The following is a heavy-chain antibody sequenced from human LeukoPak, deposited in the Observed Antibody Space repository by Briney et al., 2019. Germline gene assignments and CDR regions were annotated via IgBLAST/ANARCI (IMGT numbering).Heavy chain of an antibody. CDR2: INPNNGNT. Sequence: ASVKVSCKASGYTFTRDGISWVRQAPGQGLEWMGWINPNNGNTNYVQKLQGRVTMTTDTSTSTAYMELRSLRSDDTAVYYCARVGYDSSGRRSYAFDIWGQGTMVTVSS. V-gene: IGHV1-18*01. CDR1: GYTFTRDG. CDR3: ARVGYDSSGRRSYAFDI. D-gene: IGHD3-22*01. J-gene: IGHJ3*02.